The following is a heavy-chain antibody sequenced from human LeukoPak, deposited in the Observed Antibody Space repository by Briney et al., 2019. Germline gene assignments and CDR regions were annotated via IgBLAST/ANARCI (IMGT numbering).Heavy chain of an antibody. CDR1: GYTFTGYY. D-gene: IGHD2-21*02. V-gene: IGHV1-2*02. J-gene: IGHJ4*02. Sequence: ASLKLSCKASGYTFTGYYMHWVRQAPGQGLEWIGCINPNSVGKNYAQKFQGTVTMTRATSISTAYMQLSRLSADTTAYYYCSRGTIGGDFEYYFDYCGQRTLVTVSS. CDR3: SRGTIGGDFEYYFDY. CDR2: INPNSVGK.